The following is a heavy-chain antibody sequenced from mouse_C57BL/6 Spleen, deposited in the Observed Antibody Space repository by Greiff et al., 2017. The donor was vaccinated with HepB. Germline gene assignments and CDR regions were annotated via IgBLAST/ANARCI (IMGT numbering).Heavy chain of an antibody. CDR2: IYPGDGDT. Sequence: QVQLKESGPELVKPGASVKISCKASGYAFSSSWMNWVKQRPGKGLEWIGRIYPGDGDTNYNGKFKGKATLTADKSSSTAYMQLSSLTSEDSAVYFYAGVYSNSRWFAYWGQGTLVTVSA. J-gene: IGHJ3*01. V-gene: IGHV1-82*01. D-gene: IGHD2-5*01. CDR3: AGVYSNSRWFAY. CDR1: GYAFSSSW.